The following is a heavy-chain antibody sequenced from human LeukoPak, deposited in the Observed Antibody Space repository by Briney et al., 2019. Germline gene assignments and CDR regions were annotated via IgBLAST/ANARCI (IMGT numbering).Heavy chain of an antibody. CDR3: ARHVGFCSSTRCNTWFDP. D-gene: IGHD2-2*02. J-gene: IGHJ5*02. CDR2: LYYSGST. Sequence: GSLRLSCAASGFTFSSYAMSWIRQPPGKGLEWIGYLYYSGSTNYNPSLKSRVTISVDTSRNQFSLKLSSVTAADTAVYYCARHVGFCSSTRCNTWFDPWGQGTLVTVSS. V-gene: IGHV4-59*08. CDR1: GFTFSSYA.